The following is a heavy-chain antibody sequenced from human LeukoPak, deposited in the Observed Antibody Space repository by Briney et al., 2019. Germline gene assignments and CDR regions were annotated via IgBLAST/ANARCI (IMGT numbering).Heavy chain of an antibody. V-gene: IGHV3-30-3*01. CDR2: ISYDGSDK. D-gene: IGHD6-19*01. J-gene: IGHJ4*02. Sequence: GGSLRLSCAASGFTFSSYAMHWVRQAPGKGLEWVAVISYDGSDKYYADSVKGRFTISRDNSKNTLYLQMNSLRAEDTAVYYCARDLVVAGTVFDYWGQGTLVTVSS. CDR1: GFTFSSYA. CDR3: ARDLVVAGTVFDY.